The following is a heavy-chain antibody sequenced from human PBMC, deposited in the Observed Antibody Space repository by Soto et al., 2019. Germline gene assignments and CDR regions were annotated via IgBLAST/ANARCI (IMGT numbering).Heavy chain of an antibody. Sequence: QVQLVQSGAEVRKPGSSVEVSCMASGSTFSSYTVNWVRQAPGQGLEWIGRIIPVLGVTHYARRFQGRVTITADRSRKTSYRELTSLTSEDTAVYYCSRRRYCGVDCYNKFYYGMDVWCQGSTVTVSS. CDR3: SRRRYCGVDCYNKFYYGMDV. CDR2: IIPVLGVT. J-gene: IGHJ6*02. D-gene: IGHD2-21*02. CDR1: GSTFSSYT. V-gene: IGHV1-69*02.